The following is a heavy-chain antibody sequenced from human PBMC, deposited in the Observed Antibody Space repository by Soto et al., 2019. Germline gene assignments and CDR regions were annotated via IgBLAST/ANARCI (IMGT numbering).Heavy chain of an antibody. V-gene: IGHV3-33*01. D-gene: IGHD6-19*01. CDR1: GFTFSSYG. CDR2: IWYDGSNK. J-gene: IGHJ6*02. Sequence: PGGSLRLSCAASGFTFSSYGMHWVRQAPGKGLEWVTVIWYDGSNKYYADSVKGRFTISRDNSKNTVYLQMSRLRAEDTAVYFCARDVMSGWSHSGVDVRGQGPTVTVSS. CDR3: ARDVMSGWSHSGVDV.